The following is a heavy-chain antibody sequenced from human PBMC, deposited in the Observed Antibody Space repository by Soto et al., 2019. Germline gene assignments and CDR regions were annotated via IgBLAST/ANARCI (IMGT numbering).Heavy chain of an antibody. Sequence: QVQLVQSGAEVKEPGASVKVSCKASGYTFTYYTIHWVRQAPGQGLEWMGSISSGNGNTKFSQKFQDRVTFTRDTSAGKAYMELGSLRSEDTAVYYCSRKRQLVYFDYWGQGTLVTGSS. D-gene: IGHD6-6*01. CDR1: GYTFTYYT. CDR2: ISSGNGNT. J-gene: IGHJ4*02. V-gene: IGHV1-3*01. CDR3: SRKRQLVYFDY.